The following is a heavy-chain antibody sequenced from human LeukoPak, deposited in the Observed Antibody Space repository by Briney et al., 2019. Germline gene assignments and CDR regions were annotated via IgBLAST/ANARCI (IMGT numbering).Heavy chain of an antibody. V-gene: IGHV4-4*07. D-gene: IGHD1-26*01. CDR3: ARENSGSYREFDY. CDR1: GGSISSYY. J-gene: IGHJ4*02. CDR2: IYPSGST. Sequence: SETLSLTCTVSGGSISSYYWTWIRQPAGKGLEWIGRIYPSGSTNYNPSLKSRVTMSVDTSKNQFSLKLSSVTATDTAVYYCARENSGSYREFDYWGQGTLVTVSS.